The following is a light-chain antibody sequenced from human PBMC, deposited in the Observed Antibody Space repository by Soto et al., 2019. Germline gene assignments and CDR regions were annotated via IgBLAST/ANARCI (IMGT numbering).Light chain of an antibody. CDR1: SSDVGAYNF. CDR2: DVS. CDR3: CSYGGRYNYV. Sequence: QSVLTQPRSVSGSPGQSVTISCTGTSSDVGAYNFVSWYQQQPGKAPKVLIYDVSKRPSGVPDRFSGSKSGNTASLTISGLQAEDEADYYCCSYGGRYNYVFGTGTKLTVL. V-gene: IGLV2-11*01. J-gene: IGLJ1*01.